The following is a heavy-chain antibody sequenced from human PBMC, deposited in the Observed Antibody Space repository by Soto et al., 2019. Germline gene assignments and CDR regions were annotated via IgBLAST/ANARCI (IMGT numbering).Heavy chain of an antibody. D-gene: IGHD6-19*01. J-gene: IGHJ4*02. V-gene: IGHV3-30-3*01. CDR1: GFTFNNYA. CDR3: ARDIRYSSGWGYIDY. CDR2: ISYDGSNK. Sequence: GGSLRLSCAASGFTFNNYAIHWVRQAPGKGLEWLAIISYDGSNKYYADSVKGRFTISRDNSKNTLYLQMNSLRVEDTAVYYCARDIRYSSGWGYIDYWGQGTLVTVSS.